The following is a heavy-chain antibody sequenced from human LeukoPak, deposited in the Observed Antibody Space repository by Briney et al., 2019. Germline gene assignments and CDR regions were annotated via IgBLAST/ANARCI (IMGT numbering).Heavy chain of an antibody. CDR2: ISSSGRNT. CDR3: AKRDRPCSGDCSAPYYFDY. D-gene: IGHD2-21*02. Sequence: PGGSLRLSCAASGFTFSSYAMSWVRQAPGKRLEWVSSISSSGRNTYYSDSVKGRFTISRDNSKNTLYLQMSSLRAEDTAVYYCAKRDRPCSGDCSAPYYFDYWGQGTLVTVSS. J-gene: IGHJ4*02. CDR1: GFTFSSYA. V-gene: IGHV3-23*01.